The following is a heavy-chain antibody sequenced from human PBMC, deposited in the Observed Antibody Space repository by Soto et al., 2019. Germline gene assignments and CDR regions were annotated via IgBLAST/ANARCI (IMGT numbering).Heavy chain of an antibody. CDR3: ARVLPGIAAAYDAFDV. V-gene: IGHV4-61*01. Sequence: QVQLQESGPGLVKPSETLSLTCTVSGDSVIRATYYWSWIRQPPGKGLGWIGYIYYDGGTTYNSSPKSRVTISTDTSRSQLSLQLTSATPADTAVYYCARVLPGIAAAYDAFDVWGQGTMVTVSS. CDR1: GDSVIRATYY. D-gene: IGHD6-13*01. J-gene: IGHJ3*01. CDR2: IYYDGGT.